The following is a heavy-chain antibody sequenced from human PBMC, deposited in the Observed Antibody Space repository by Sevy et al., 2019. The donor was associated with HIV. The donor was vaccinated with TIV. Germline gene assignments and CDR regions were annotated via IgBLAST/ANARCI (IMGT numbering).Heavy chain of an antibody. Sequence: ASVKVSCKASGYTFTSYGISWVRQAPGQGLEWMGWISAYNGNTNYAQKLQGRVTMTTDTSTSTAYMELRSLRSDDTAVYYCVRDTIYDSSGYYYARFDPWGQGTLVTVSS. CDR3: VRDTIYDSSGYYYARFDP. CDR1: GYTFTSYG. D-gene: IGHD3-22*01. CDR2: ISAYNGNT. V-gene: IGHV1-18*01. J-gene: IGHJ5*02.